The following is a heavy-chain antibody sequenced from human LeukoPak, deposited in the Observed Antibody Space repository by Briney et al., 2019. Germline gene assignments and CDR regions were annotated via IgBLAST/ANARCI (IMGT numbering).Heavy chain of an antibody. D-gene: IGHD3-22*01. J-gene: IGHJ1*01. CDR2: ISSSGSTI. CDR3: ALDYYDSSGYGAPQH. CDR1: GFTFSDYY. Sequence: GGSLRLSCAASGFTFSDYYMSWIRQAPGKGLEWVSYISSSGSTIYYADSVKGRFTISRDNAKNSLYLQMNSLRAEDTAVYYCALDYYDSSGYGAPQHWGQGTLVTVSS. V-gene: IGHV3-11*01.